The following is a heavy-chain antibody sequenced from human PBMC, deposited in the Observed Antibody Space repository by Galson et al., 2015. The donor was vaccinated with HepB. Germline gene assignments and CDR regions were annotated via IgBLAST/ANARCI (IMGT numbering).Heavy chain of an antibody. J-gene: IGHJ6*03. CDR2: ISAYNGNT. Sequence: SVKVSCKASGGTFSSYAISWVRQAPGQGLEWMGGISAYNGNTNYAQKLQGRVTMTTDTSTSTAYMELRSLRSDDTAVYYCASCTVVTHDYYYYYMDVWGKGTTVTVSS. V-gene: IGHV1-18*01. CDR1: GGTFSSYA. CDR3: ASCTVVTHDYYYYYMDV. D-gene: IGHD4-23*01.